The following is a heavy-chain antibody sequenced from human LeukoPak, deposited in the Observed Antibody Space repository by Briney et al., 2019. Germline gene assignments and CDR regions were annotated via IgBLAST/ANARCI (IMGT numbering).Heavy chain of an antibody. V-gene: IGHV4-30-2*03. Sequence: PSQTLSLTCTVSGGSISSGDYYWSWIRHPPGKGLEWIGHLYYSGSTYYNPPLKSRVTISVDTSKNQFSLKLSSVTAADTAVYYCARQAISGYDPPPFDSWGQGTLVTVSS. CDR3: ARQAISGYDPPPFDS. CDR2: LYYSGST. D-gene: IGHD5-12*01. CDR1: GGSISSGDYY. J-gene: IGHJ4*02.